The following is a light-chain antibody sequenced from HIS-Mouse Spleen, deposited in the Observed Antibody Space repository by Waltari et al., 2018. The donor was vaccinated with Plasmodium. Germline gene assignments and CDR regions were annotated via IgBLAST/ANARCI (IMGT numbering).Light chain of an antibody. CDR2: EDS. CDR1: ALPKKY. CDR3: CTTDSSGNHRV. Sequence: SYELTQPPSVSVSPGQTARITCSGDALPKKYAYWHQPKSGRAPVLVIYEDSKRPSGSPGRMSGSSSGTMATLTISGAQVGDAADYFCCTTDSSGNHRVFGGGTKLTVL. J-gene: IGLJ3*02. V-gene: IGLV3-10*01.